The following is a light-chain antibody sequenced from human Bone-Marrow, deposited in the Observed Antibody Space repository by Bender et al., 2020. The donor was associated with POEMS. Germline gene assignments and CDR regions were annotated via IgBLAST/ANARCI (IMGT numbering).Light chain of an antibody. CDR2: GKH. V-gene: IGLV3-19*01. CDR1: SLRLFY. CDR3: NSRDSSGNHP. J-gene: IGLJ2*01. Sequence: EPAVSVALGQTVRITCHGDSLRLFYASWYPQKPGQTPVLVMHGKHNRPSGIPDRFSGSSSGNSASLTITGAQAEDEADYYCNSRDSSGNHPFGGGTKVTVL.